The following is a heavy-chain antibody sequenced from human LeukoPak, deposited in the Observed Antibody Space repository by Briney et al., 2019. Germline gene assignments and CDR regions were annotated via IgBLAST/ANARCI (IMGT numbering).Heavy chain of an antibody. CDR3: ARRCGGDCFDAFDI. J-gene: IGHJ3*02. D-gene: IGHD2-21*02. CDR2: IYPDDSDT. V-gene: IGHV5-51*01. Sequence: GESLKISCKHSEYSFPNYCIGWVRQMPGKGLEWMGIIYPDDSDTRYRPAFQGQVTISADKSISTAYLQWSSLKASDTAMYYCARRCGGDCFDAFDIWGQGTMVIVSS. CDR1: EYSFPNYC.